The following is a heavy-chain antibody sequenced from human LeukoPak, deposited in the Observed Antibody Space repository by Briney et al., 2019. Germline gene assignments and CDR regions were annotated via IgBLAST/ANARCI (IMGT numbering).Heavy chain of an antibody. J-gene: IGHJ6*03. Sequence: RPSETLSLTCTVSGGSISSSSYYWGWIRQPPGKGLEWIGSIYYSGSTYYNPSLKSRVTISVDTSKNQFSLKLSSVTAADTAVYYCASKTTVPTRRYYYYYMDVWGKGTTVTISS. CDR1: GGSISSSSYY. D-gene: IGHD4-17*01. CDR2: IYYSGST. CDR3: ASKTTVPTRRYYYYYMDV. V-gene: IGHV4-39*07.